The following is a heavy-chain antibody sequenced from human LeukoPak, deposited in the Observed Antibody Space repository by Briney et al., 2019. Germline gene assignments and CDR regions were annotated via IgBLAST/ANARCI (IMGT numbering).Heavy chain of an antibody. D-gene: IGHD6-19*01. Sequence: QAGGSLRLSCAASGFTFSRYWMSWVRQAPGKVLEWVSAISGSGGSTYYADSVKGRFTISRDNSKNTLYLQMNSLRAEDTAIYYCAKATGYSSGWFLKTPGYYFDYWGQGTLVTVSS. J-gene: IGHJ4*02. CDR3: AKATGYSSGWFLKTPGYYFDY. CDR2: ISGSGGST. CDR1: GFTFSRYW. V-gene: IGHV3-23*01.